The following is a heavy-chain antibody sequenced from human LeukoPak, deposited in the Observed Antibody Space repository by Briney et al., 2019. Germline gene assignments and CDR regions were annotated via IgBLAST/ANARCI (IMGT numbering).Heavy chain of an antibody. Sequence: SETLSLTCTVSGGSISSGGYYWSWIRQPPGKGLEWIGYIYHSGSTYYNPSLKSRVTISVDRSKNQFSLKLSSVTAADTAVYYCARVGDNYDFWSGYYFDYWGQGTLVTVSS. V-gene: IGHV4-30-2*01. D-gene: IGHD3-3*01. CDR3: ARVGDNYDFWSGYYFDY. CDR2: IYHSGST. CDR1: GGSISSGGYY. J-gene: IGHJ4*02.